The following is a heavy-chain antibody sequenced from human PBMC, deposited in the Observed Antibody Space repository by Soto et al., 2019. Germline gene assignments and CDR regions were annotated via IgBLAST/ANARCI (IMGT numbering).Heavy chain of an antibody. Sequence: ASVKVSCKAPRDTFTSYYINWVRQATGQGLEWMGVINPHGGSTAYAQKFKGRVTLTRDTSASTVYMEVSSLTSEDTAMYYCARSSGGNFGIIIEGTNWFAPWGQGTLVTVSS. CDR3: ARSSGGNFGIIIEGTNWFAP. CDR1: RDTFTSYY. D-gene: IGHD1-26*01. J-gene: IGHJ5*02. CDR2: INPHGGST. V-gene: IGHV1-46*01.